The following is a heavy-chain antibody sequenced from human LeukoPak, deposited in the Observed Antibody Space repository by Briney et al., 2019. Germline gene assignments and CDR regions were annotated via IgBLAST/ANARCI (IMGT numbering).Heavy chain of an antibody. V-gene: IGHV3-9*01. CDR3: AKDSAEQPEDRFVY. CDR1: GFTFDDYA. CDR2: ISWNSGSI. Sequence: PGRSLRLSCADSGFTFDDYAMHWVRHAPGKGLEWVSGISWNSGSIGYADSVKGRFTISRDNAKNSLYLQMNSLRAEDTALYYCAKDSAEQPEDRFVYWGQGTLFTVSS. J-gene: IGHJ4*02. D-gene: IGHD6-13*01.